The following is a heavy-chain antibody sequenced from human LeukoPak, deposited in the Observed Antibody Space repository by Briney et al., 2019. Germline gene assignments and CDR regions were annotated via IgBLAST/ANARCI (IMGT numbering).Heavy chain of an antibody. CDR3: AREESSSSPHFEY. V-gene: IGHV4-38-2*02. CDR2: IYLSGST. Sequence: SETLSLTCTVSGYSISSGYYWGWVRQPPGKGLEWIGSIYLSGSTYYNPSLKSRVAMSVDTSKNQFSLKLSSVTAADTAVYYCAREESSSSPHFEYWGQGTLVTVSS. CDR1: GYSISSGYY. D-gene: IGHD6-6*01. J-gene: IGHJ4*02.